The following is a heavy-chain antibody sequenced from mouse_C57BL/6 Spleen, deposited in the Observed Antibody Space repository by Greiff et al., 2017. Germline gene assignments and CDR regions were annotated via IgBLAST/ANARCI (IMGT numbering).Heavy chain of an antibody. CDR1: GFTFSSYA. D-gene: IGHD1-1*01. CDR2: ISDGGSYT. Sequence: DVMLVESGGGLVKPGGSLKLSCAASGFTFSSYAMSWVRQTPEKRLEWVATISDGGSYTYYPDNVKGRFTISRDNAKNNLYLQMSHLKSEDTAMYYCARGEDYGSWYFDVWGTGTTVTVSS. V-gene: IGHV5-4*03. CDR3: ARGEDYGSWYFDV. J-gene: IGHJ1*03.